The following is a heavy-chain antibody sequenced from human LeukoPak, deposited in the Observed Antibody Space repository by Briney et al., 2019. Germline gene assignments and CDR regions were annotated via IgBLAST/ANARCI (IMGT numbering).Heavy chain of an antibody. D-gene: IGHD1-26*01. CDR1: GFTFSSYS. J-gene: IGHJ3*02. CDR3: ARGGPRRYFPGAFDI. Sequence: PGGYLRLSCAASGFTFSSYSMNWVRQAPGKGLEWVSYISTSSSTIYYADSVKGRFTISRDNAKNSLYLQMNSLRAEDTAVYYCARGGPRRYFPGAFDIWGQGTMVAVSS. V-gene: IGHV3-48*01. CDR2: ISTSSSTI.